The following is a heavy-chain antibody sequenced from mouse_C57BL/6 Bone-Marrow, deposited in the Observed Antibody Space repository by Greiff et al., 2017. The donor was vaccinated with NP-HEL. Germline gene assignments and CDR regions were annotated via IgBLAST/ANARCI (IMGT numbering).Heavy chain of an antibody. CDR1: GFSLTSYG. D-gene: IGHD3-3*01. J-gene: IGHJ1*03. CDR3: ARRPLGGYFDV. V-gene: IGHV2-2*01. CDR2: IWSGGST. Sequence: VMLVESGPGLVQPSQSLSITCTVSGFSLTSYGVHWVRQSPGKGLEWLGVIWSGGSTDYNAAFISRLSISKDNSKSQVFFKMNSLQADDTAIYYCARRPLGGYFDVWGTGTTVTVSS.